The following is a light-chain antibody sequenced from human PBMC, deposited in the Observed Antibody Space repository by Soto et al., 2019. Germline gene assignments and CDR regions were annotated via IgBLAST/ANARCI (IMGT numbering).Light chain of an antibody. J-gene: IGKJ1*01. CDR1: QSVSTS. CDR3: QQYDKWPRT. Sequence: ETVLTQSPASLSLSPGERATLSCRASQSVSTSLAWYQQKPGQAPRLLIHEAYSRATGVPARFSGSGSGTEFTLTISNLQSEDFAVYHCQQYDKWPRTFGQGTKV. V-gene: IGKV3-15*01. CDR2: EAY.